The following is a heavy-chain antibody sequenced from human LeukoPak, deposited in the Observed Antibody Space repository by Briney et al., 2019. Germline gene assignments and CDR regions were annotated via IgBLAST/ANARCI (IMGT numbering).Heavy chain of an antibody. J-gene: IGHJ3*02. CDR3: ARGRYSSLGFDI. V-gene: IGHV3-21*01. CDR1: GFTFSSYS. D-gene: IGHD6-13*01. CDR2: ISSSSSYI. Sequence: PGGSLRLXCAASGFTFSSYSMNWVRQAPGKGLEWVSSISSSSSYIYYAGSVKGRFTISRDNAKNSLYLQMNSLRAEDTAVYYCARGRYSSLGFDIWGQGTMVTVSS.